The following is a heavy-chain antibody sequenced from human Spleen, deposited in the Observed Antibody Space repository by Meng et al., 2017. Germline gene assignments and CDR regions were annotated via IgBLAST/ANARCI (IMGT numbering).Heavy chain of an antibody. D-gene: IGHD2-2*01. J-gene: IGHJ4*02. V-gene: IGHV3-30-3*01. CDR2: ISYDGSNK. Sequence: QVQLVESGGGVVQPGRSLRLSCTASGFTFSSQAMHWVRQAPGKGLEWVAVISYDGSNKYYADSVKGRFTISRDNSENTLYLQMHSLRAEDTAVYYCARIFCSTASCPIDYWGQGTLVTVSS. CDR3: ARIFCSTASCPIDY. CDR1: GFTFSSQA.